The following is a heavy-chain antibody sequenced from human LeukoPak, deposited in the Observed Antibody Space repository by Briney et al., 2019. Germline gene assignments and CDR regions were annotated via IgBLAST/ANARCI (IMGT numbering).Heavy chain of an antibody. V-gene: IGHV4-39*01. Sequence: SETLSLTCTVSGGSISSSTYYWGWIRQPPGKGLEWIGSIYYSGSTYYNPSLKSRVTISVDTSKNQFSLKLSSVTAADTAVYYCARLQECSGGSCPSFDYWGQGTLVTVSS. D-gene: IGHD2-15*01. J-gene: IGHJ4*02. CDR2: IYYSGST. CDR1: GGSISSSTYY. CDR3: ARLQECSGGSCPSFDY.